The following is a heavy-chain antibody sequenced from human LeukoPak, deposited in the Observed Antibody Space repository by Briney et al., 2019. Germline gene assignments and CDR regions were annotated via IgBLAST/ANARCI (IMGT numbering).Heavy chain of an antibody. CDR1: GGSISSCY. Sequence: PSETLSLTCTVSGGSISSCYWSWIRQPAGKGLEWIGRIYTTGITNYNPSLKGRVTMSVDTSKNQFSLRLSSVTAADTAVYYCARGDIGRTDYGMDVWGQGTTVTVSS. CDR3: ARGDIGRTDYGMDV. V-gene: IGHV4-4*07. J-gene: IGHJ6*02. CDR2: IYTTGIT. D-gene: IGHD1-1*01.